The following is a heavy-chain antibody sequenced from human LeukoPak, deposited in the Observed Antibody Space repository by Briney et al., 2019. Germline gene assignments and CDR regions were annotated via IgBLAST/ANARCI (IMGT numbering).Heavy chain of an antibody. J-gene: IGHJ6*02. Sequence: SVKVSCKASGGTFSSYAISWVRQAPGQGLEWRGRIIPILGIANYAQKFQGRVTITADKSTSTAYMELSSLRSEDTAVYYCARAPHPEEYYYYYYGMDVWGQGTRVTVSS. CDR2: IIPILGIA. V-gene: IGHV1-69*04. CDR3: ARAPHPEEYYYYYYGMDV. CDR1: GGTFSSYA. D-gene: IGHD2/OR15-2a*01.